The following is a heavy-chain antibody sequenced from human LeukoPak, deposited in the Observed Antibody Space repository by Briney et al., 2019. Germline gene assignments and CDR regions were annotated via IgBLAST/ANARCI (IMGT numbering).Heavy chain of an antibody. J-gene: IGHJ3*02. V-gene: IGHV1-69*13. CDR1: GGTFSSYA. D-gene: IGHD1-7*01. CDR2: IIPIFGTA. CDR3: ARETGTGTIAFDI. Sequence: SVKVSCKASGGTFSSYAISWVRQAPGQGLEWMGGIIPIFGTANYAQMFQGRVTITADESTSTAYMELSSLRSEDTAVYYCARETGTGTIAFDIWGQGTMVTVSS.